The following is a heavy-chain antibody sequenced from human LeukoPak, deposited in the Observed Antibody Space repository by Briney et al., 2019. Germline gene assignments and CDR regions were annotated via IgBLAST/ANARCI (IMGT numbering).Heavy chain of an antibody. Sequence: GGSLRLSCAASGFTFSSYAMSWVRQAPGKELQWVSAISGSGGSTYYADSVKGRFTISRDNSKNTLYLQMNSLRVEDTAVYYCAKEQAYNYGSGSYSFFYWGQGTLVTVSS. CDR1: GFTFSSYA. D-gene: IGHD3-10*01. CDR3: AKEQAYNYGSGSYSFFY. J-gene: IGHJ4*02. CDR2: ISGSGGST. V-gene: IGHV3-23*01.